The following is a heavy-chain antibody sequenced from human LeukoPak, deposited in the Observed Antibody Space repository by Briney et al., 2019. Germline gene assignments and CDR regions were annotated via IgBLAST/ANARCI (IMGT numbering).Heavy chain of an antibody. CDR2: INHSGST. D-gene: IGHD1-1*01. CDR1: GGSFSGYY. CDR3: ARGRYGAYDY. Sequence: TSETLSLTCAVYGGSFSGYYWSWIRQPPGKGLEWIGEINHSGSTNYNPSLKSRVTISVDTSKNQFSLKLSSVTAADTAVYYCARGRYGAYDYWGQGTLVTVSS. J-gene: IGHJ4*02. V-gene: IGHV4-34*01.